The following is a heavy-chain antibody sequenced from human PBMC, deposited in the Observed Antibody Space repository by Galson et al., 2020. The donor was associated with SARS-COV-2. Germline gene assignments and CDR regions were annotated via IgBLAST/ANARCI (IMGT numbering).Heavy chain of an antibody. D-gene: IGHD3-22*01. Sequence: GESLKISCAASGFTFSSYWMSWVRQAPGKGLEWVANIKQDGSETYYVDSVKGRFTISRDNAKNSLYLQMNSLRAEDTAVYYCARVEDYYDSSGLDYWGQGTLVTVSS. CDR2: IKQDGSET. CDR1: GFTFSSYW. J-gene: IGHJ4*02. CDR3: ARVEDYYDSSGLDY. V-gene: IGHV3-7*01.